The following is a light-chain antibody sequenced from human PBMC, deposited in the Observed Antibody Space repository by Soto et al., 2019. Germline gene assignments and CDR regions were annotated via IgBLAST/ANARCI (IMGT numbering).Light chain of an antibody. CDR1: QVVFYNSKNY. J-gene: IGKJ1*01. Sequence: DIVMTQSPDSLAVSLGERATINCKSSQVVFYNSKNYLGWYQQKPGKAPKLLIYAASSLQSGVPSRFSGSGSGTDFTLTINSLQPEDFATYYCQQGYITPQAFGQGTKVDI. V-gene: IGKV1-39*01. CDR2: AAS. CDR3: QQGYITPQA.